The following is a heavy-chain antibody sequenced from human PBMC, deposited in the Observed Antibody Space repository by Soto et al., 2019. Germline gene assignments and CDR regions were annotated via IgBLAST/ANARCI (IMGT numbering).Heavy chain of an antibody. J-gene: IGHJ4*02. V-gene: IGHV1-18*04. D-gene: IGHD2-2*01. CDR3: ARDMDWRRYHELSY. CDR1: GYTFTSYG. Sequence: ASVKVSCKASGYTFTSYGISWVRQAPGQGLEWMGWISAYNGNTNYAQKLQGRVTMTTDTSTSTAYMEVRSLRSDGTAVYYCARDMDWRRYHELSYWGQGTLVTVSS. CDR2: ISAYNGNT.